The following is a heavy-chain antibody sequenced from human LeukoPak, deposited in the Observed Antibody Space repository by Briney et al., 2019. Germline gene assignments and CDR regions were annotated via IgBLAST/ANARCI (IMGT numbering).Heavy chain of an antibody. V-gene: IGHV3-23*01. CDR2: ISGIGGST. D-gene: IGHD7-27*01. J-gene: IGHJ6*02. CDR3: AKGSPGLYYYYGMDV. Sequence: GGALRLSCAASGFTFSSYAMSWVRQAPGKGLEWVSAISGIGGSTYYADSVKGRFTISRDNSKNTLYLQMNSLRAEDTAVYYCAKGSPGLYYYYGMDVWGQGTTVTVSS. CDR1: GFTFSSYA.